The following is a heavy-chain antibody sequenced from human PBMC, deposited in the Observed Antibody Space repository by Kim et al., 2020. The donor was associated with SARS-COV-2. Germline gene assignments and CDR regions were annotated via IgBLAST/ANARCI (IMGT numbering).Heavy chain of an antibody. CDR2: TYYSGST. CDR1: GGSISSGGYY. V-gene: IGHV4-31*03. Sequence: SETLSLTCTVSGGSISSGGYYWSWIRQHPGKGLEWIGYTYYSGSTYYNPSLKSRVTISVDTSKNQFSLKLSSVTAADTAVYYCARDGVNDYDSSGPRGYYDGMDVWGQGTTVTVSS. J-gene: IGHJ6*02. D-gene: IGHD3-22*01. CDR3: ARDGVNDYDSSGPRGYYDGMDV.